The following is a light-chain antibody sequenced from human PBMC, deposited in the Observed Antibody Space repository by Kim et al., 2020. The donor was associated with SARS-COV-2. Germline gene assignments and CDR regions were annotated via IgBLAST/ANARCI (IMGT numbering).Light chain of an antibody. Sequence: SVGDGVTTTCPPSKDSSSYFYCYQQKQGKAPQLLLYDASNLEQRVAPRFISSGSERDFTFTISSLQPDDIAAYYCQQYDNIPLRTFGGGTKVDIK. CDR1: KDSSSY. V-gene: IGKV1-33*01. CDR3: QQYDNIPLRT. J-gene: IGKJ4*02. CDR2: DAS.